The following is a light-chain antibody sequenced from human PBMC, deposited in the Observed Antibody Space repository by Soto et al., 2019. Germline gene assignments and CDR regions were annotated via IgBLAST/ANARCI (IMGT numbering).Light chain of an antibody. CDR3: SSYAGSNKSV. CDR2: GVT. J-gene: IGLJ1*01. V-gene: IGLV2-14*01. CDR1: GSDIGAYNY. Sequence: QSVLTQPASVSGSPGQSITISCTGTGSDIGAYNYVSWYQQHPGKAPKLIIHGVTHRPSGVSTRFSASKSAYTASLTISGLQPEDEADYYCSSYAGSNKSVFGTGTKVTVL.